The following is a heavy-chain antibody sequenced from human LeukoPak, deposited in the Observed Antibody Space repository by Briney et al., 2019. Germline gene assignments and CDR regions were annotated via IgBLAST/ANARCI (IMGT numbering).Heavy chain of an antibody. J-gene: IGHJ5*01. V-gene: IGHV4-39*01. CDR1: GGSISSSSYY. Sequence: KPSETLSLTCTVSGGSISSSSYYWGWIRQPPGKGLEWIGSIYYSGSTYYNPSLKSRVTISVDTSKNQFSLKLSSVTAADTAVYYCARLRWRVRWFDSWGQGTLVTVSS. D-gene: IGHD2-15*01. CDR2: IYYSGST. CDR3: ARLRWRVRWFDS.